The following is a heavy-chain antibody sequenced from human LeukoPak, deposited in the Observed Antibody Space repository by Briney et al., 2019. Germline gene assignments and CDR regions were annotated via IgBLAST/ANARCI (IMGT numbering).Heavy chain of an antibody. D-gene: IGHD6-25*01. J-gene: IGHJ5*02. Sequence: PSETLSLTCIVSGGSIRNDNHYWSWIRQPPGRGLEWVASIYDNENTYYSSSLKSRLTISVDTSENQFSLKLNSVTAADTAVYYCATLRSSGWPHVKTSWGKGTLVTVSS. V-gene: IGHV4-39*01. CDR3: ATLRSSGWPHVKTS. CDR1: GGSIRNDNHY. CDR2: IYDNENT.